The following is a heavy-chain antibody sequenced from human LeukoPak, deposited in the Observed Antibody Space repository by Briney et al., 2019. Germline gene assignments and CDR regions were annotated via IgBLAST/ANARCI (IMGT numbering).Heavy chain of an antibody. D-gene: IGHD6-19*01. CDR1: GGSFSGYY. J-gene: IGHJ4*02. V-gene: IGHV4-34*01. CDR3: ARGRPNVPSGWNRGVYFDY. Sequence: KPSETLSLTCAVYGGSFSGYYWSWIRQPPGKGLEWIGEINHSGSTNYNPSLKSRVTISVDTSKNQFSLKLSSVTAPDTAVYYCARGRPNVPSGWNRGVYFDYWGQGTLVTVSS. CDR2: INHSGST.